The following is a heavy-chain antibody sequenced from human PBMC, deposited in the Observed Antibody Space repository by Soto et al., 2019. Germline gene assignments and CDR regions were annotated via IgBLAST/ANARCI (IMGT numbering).Heavy chain of an antibody. V-gene: IGHV1-69*06. CDR1: GCTCSSYA. Sequence: SVKVSCKASGCTCSSYAISWVRQAPGQGLEWMGGIIPIFGTANYAQKFQGRVTITADKSTSTAYMELSSLRSEDTAVYYCARDHTKQQLVRHSSGPGCGMDVWCQGTTFTVSS. CDR3: ARDHTKQQLVRHSSGPGCGMDV. D-gene: IGHD6-13*01. J-gene: IGHJ6*02. CDR2: IIPIFGTA.